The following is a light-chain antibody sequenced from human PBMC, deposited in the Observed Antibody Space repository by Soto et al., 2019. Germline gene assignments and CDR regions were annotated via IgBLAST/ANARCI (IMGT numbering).Light chain of an antibody. CDR3: LQSDSFPHT. Sequence: EIVLTQSPATLSLSPGERATLSCRASQSVSSYLAWYQQKPGQAPRLLIYDASNRATGIPARFSGSGSGTDFTLTISSLQPEDFATYYCLQSDSFPHTFGQGTKLEIK. V-gene: IGKV3-11*01. CDR1: QSVSSY. CDR2: DAS. J-gene: IGKJ2*01.